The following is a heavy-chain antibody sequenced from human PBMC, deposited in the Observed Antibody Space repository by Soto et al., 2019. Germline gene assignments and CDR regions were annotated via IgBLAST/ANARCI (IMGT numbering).Heavy chain of an antibody. CDR3: ARGTMYYYGSRRYFDY. Sequence: SETLSLTCAVYGGSFSGYYWSWIRQPPGKGLEWIGEINHSGSTNYNPSLKSRVTISVDTSKNQFSLKLSSVTAADTAVYYCARGTMYYYGSRRYFDYWGQGTLVTVSS. CDR1: GGSFSGYY. CDR2: INHSGST. D-gene: IGHD3-10*01. J-gene: IGHJ4*02. V-gene: IGHV4-34*01.